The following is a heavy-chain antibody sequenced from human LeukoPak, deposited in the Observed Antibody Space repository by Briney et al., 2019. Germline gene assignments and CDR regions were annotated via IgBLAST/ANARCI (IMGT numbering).Heavy chain of an antibody. CDR1: GFSFKTYG. V-gene: IGHV3-30*02. Sequence: GGSLRLSCVTSGFSFKTYGLHWVRQTPGKGLEWVAFIQNDGSRKSVEGRFTISRDNSKNTVYMQVNSLRPEDTAVYYCATNGRYSFYMDYWGQGALVIASS. CDR3: ATNGRYSFYMDY. J-gene: IGHJ4*02. D-gene: IGHD2/OR15-2a*01. CDR2: IQNDGSRK.